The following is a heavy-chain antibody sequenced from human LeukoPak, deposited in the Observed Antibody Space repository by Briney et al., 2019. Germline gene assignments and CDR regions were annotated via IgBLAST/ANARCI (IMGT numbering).Heavy chain of an antibody. J-gene: IGHJ4*02. D-gene: IGHD1-1*01. CDR1: GGTFSSYA. V-gene: IGHV1-18*01. Sequence: ASVKVSCKASGGTFSSYAISWVRQAPGQGLEWMGWISAYSGNTNYAQNLQGRVTMTTDTSTSTAYMELRSLRSDDTAVYYCARDRETTTDFDYWGQGTLVTVSS. CDR3: ARDRETTTDFDY. CDR2: ISAYSGNT.